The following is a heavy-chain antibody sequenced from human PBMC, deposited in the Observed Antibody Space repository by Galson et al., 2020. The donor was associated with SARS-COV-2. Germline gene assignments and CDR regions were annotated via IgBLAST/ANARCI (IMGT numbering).Heavy chain of an antibody. Sequence: ASETLSLTCTVSGGSISSSSYYWGWIRQPPGKGLEWIGSIYYSGSTYYNPSLKSRLTISVDTSKNQFSLKLSSVTAADTAVYYCARRLYGMDVWGQGTTVTVSS. CDR1: GGSISSSSYY. J-gene: IGHJ6*02. V-gene: IGHV4-39*01. CDR2: IYYSGST. CDR3: ARRLYGMDV.